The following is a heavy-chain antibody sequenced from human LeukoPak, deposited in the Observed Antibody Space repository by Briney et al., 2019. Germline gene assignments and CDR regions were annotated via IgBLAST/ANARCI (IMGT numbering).Heavy chain of an antibody. CDR3: AREPGWGINDACDS. D-gene: IGHD6-19*01. V-gene: IGHV1-2*02. CDR2: INPRTGDT. CDR1: GYTFTGNY. J-gene: IGHJ3*02. Sequence: ASVKDSCQASGYTFTGNYMHWVRQAPGQGLAWMGWINPRTGDTQYTQKFQGRVIMTRDTSISTAYMELSRLRSDDTAVYYCAREPGWGINDACDSWGQGTMVTVSS.